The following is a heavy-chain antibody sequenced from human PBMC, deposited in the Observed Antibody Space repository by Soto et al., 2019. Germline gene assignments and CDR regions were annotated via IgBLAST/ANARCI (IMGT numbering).Heavy chain of an antibody. CDR2: IYYSGST. D-gene: IGHD5-12*01. J-gene: IGHJ4*02. CDR1: GGSISSYY. CDR3: ARDRRKWRFDY. Sequence: SETLSLTCTVSGGSISSYYWSWIRQPPGKGLEWIGYIYYSGSTNYNPSLKSRVTISVDTSKNQFSLKLSSVTAADTAVYYCARDRRKWRFDYWGQGTLVTVSS. V-gene: IGHV4-59*01.